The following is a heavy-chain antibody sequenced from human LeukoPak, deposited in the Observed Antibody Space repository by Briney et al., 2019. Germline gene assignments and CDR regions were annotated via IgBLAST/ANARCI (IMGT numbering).Heavy chain of an antibody. V-gene: IGHV3-53*04. CDR2: IYIGDNP. Sequence: GGSLRLSCAASGHTVSSTYMSWVRQAPGKGLEWVSIIYIGDNPHYADSVKGRFTISRHNSKNTLYLQMNSLRAEDTAVYYCARVRPWVFDYWGQGTLVTVSS. CDR1: GHTVSSTY. CDR3: ARVRPWVFDY. J-gene: IGHJ4*02.